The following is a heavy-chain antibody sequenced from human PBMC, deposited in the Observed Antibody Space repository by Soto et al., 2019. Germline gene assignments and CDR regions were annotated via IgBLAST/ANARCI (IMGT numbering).Heavy chain of an antibody. Sequence: GGSLRLSCAASGFTFSNAWTNWVRQAPGKGLEWVGRIKSKTDGGTTDYAAPVKGRFTISRDDSKNTLHLQMNSLKTEDTAVYYCTTGYDFWSGYYYFDYWGQGTLVTVSS. CDR1: GFTFSNAW. CDR2: IKSKTDGGTT. J-gene: IGHJ4*02. V-gene: IGHV3-15*07. D-gene: IGHD3-3*01. CDR3: TTGYDFWSGYYYFDY.